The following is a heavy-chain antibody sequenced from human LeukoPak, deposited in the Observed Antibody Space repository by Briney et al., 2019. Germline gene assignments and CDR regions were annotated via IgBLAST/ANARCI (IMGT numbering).Heavy chain of an antibody. Sequence: GASVKVSCKASGYTFTGYYMHWVRQAPGQGLECMGWINPNSGGTNYAQKFQGRVTMTRDTSISTAYMELSRLRSDDTAVYYCARVSRGTITMPTAGRRDAFDIWGQGTMVTVSS. J-gene: IGHJ3*02. CDR2: INPNSGGT. CDR1: GYTFTGYY. CDR3: ARVSRGTITMPTAGRRDAFDI. D-gene: IGHD3-10*01. V-gene: IGHV1-2*02.